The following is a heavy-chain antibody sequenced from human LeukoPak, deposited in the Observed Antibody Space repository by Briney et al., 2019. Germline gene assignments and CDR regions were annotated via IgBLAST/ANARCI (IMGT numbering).Heavy chain of an antibody. CDR3: AGSHSSTWYPDC. D-gene: IGHD6-13*01. Sequence: SQTLSLTCAIPGDSVSSNSATWNWIRQSPSRGLEWLGRTYYRSKWYHEYAVSVKSRITINPDTSKNQFSLQVNSVTPEDTAVYYCAGSHSSTWYPDCWGQGTLVTVSS. V-gene: IGHV6-1*01. CDR2: TYYRSKWYH. J-gene: IGHJ4*02. CDR1: GDSVSSNSAT.